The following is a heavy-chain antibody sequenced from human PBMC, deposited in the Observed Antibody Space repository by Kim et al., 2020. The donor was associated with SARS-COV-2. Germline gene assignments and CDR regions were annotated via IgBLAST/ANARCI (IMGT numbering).Heavy chain of an antibody. Sequence: SQKFQGRVTITRDTSASTAYMELSSLRSEDTAVYYCARAGSIAAAGTVGYWGQGTLVTVSS. CDR3: ARAGSIAAAGTVGY. J-gene: IGHJ4*02. V-gene: IGHV1-3*01. D-gene: IGHD6-13*01.